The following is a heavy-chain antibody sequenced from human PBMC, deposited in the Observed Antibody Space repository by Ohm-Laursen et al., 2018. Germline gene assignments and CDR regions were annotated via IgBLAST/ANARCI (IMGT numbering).Heavy chain of an antibody. Sequence: GTLSLTCTVSGGSISSYYWRWIRQPPGKGLEWIGYIYYSGSTNYNPSLKSRVTISVDTSKNQFSLKLSSVTAADTAVYYCARGGAAQGSLIAVAHDWGQGTLVTVSS. CDR3: ARGGAAQGSLIAVAHD. J-gene: IGHJ4*02. V-gene: IGHV4-59*01. CDR1: GGSISSYY. D-gene: IGHD6-19*01. CDR2: IYYSGST.